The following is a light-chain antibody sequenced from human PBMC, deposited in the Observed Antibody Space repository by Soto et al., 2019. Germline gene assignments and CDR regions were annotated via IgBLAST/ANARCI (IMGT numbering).Light chain of an antibody. CDR1: QSVGSD. Sequence: EIVLTQSPGTLSLSPGERATLSCRASQSVGSDYLAWYQQKPGQAPRLLIYDVSTRATGVPARFSGSGSGTEFTLTISSPQSEDFAVYYCQQYNNWPPTFGQGTRLEIK. CDR3: QQYNNWPPT. V-gene: IGKV3-15*01. J-gene: IGKJ5*01. CDR2: DVS.